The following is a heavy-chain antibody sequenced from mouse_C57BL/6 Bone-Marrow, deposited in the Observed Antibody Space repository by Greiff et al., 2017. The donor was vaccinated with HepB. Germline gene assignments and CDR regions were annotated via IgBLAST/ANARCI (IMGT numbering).Heavy chain of an antibody. V-gene: IGHV5-12*01. CDR1: GFTFSDYY. CDR2: ISNGGGST. J-gene: IGHJ1*03. Sequence: EVQRVESGGGLVQPGGSLKLSCAASGFTFSDYYMYWVRQTPEKRLEWVAYISNGGGSTYYPDTVKGRFTISRDNAKNTLYLQMSRLKSEDTAMYYCARPPDVWGTGTTVTVSS. CDR3: ARPPDV.